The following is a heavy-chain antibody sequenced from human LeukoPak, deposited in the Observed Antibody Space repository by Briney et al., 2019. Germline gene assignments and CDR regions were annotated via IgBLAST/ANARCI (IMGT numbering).Heavy chain of an antibody. D-gene: IGHD2-15*01. CDR2: ISSSSSTI. Sequence: GGSLRLSCTASGFTFGDYAMSWFRQAPGKGLEWVSYISSSSSTIYYADSVKGRFTISRDNAKNSLYLQMNSLRAEDTAVYYCAREDIPFDYWGQGTLVTVSS. CDR3: AREDIPFDY. V-gene: IGHV3-48*01. CDR1: GFTFGDYA. J-gene: IGHJ4*02.